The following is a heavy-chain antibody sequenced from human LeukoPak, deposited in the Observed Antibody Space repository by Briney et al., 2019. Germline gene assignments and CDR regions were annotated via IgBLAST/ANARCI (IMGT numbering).Heavy chain of an antibody. D-gene: IGHD2-2*01. CDR1: GYTFTDYY. CDR3: ARARRGGSYGFDF. J-gene: IGHJ4*02. Sequence: ASVKVSCKASGYTFTDYYMHWVRQAPGQGLEWMGWINANSGDTRYAQKFQGRVSMTRDTSISTVYMELTRLRSDDTAVFYCARARRGGSYGFDFWGQGTLVTVSS. CDR2: INANSGDT. V-gene: IGHV1-2*02.